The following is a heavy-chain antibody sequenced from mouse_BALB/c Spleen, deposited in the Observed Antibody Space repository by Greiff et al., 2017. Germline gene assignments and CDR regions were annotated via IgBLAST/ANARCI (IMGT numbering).Heavy chain of an antibody. V-gene: IGHV5-9-4*01. CDR2: ISSGGSYT. J-gene: IGHJ3*01. D-gene: IGHD1-2*01. CDR3: ARQRLTLFAY. Sequence: EVHLVESGGGLVKPGGSLKLSCAASGFTFSSYAMSWVRQSPEKRLEWVAEISSGGSYTYYPDTVTGRFTISRDNAKNTLYLEMSSLRSEDTAMYYCARQRLTLFAYWGQGTLVTVSA. CDR1: GFTFSSYA.